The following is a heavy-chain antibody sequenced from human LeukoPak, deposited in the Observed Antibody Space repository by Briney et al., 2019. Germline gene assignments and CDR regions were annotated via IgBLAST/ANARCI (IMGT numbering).Heavy chain of an antibody. D-gene: IGHD3-22*01. J-gene: IGHJ4*02. Sequence: GASVKVSCKASGYTFTGYYMHWVRQAPGQGLEWMGRINPNSGGTNYAQKLQGRVTMTTDTSTSTAYMELRSLRSDDTAVYYCARDPGITMIVVVIPNFDYWGQGTLVTVSS. CDR3: ARDPGITMIVVVIPNFDY. CDR2: INPNSGGT. CDR1: GYTFTGYY. V-gene: IGHV1-2*06.